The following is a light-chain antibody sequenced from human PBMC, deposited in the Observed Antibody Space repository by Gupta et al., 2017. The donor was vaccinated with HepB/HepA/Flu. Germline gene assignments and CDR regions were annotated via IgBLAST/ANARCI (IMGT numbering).Light chain of an antibody. J-gene: IGLJ1*01. CDR2: EVS. V-gene: IGLV2-23*02. Sequence: QSPLTQPASVSGSPGPSITIPCTGTSSDVGSYNLVSWYQQHPGKAPKLMIYEVSKRPSGVSNRFSGSKSGNTASLTISGLQAEDEADYYCCSYAGSSTYVFGTGTKVTVL. CDR1: SSDVGSYNL. CDR3: CSYAGSSTYV.